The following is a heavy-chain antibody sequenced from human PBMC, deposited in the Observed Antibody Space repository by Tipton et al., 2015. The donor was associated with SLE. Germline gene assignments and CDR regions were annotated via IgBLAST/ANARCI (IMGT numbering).Heavy chain of an antibody. CDR1: GFTFSSHW. CDR3: TGHLIGIRALDY. V-gene: IGHV3-7*03. CDR2: IKDDGSET. D-gene: IGHD3-10*01. J-gene: IGHJ4*02. Sequence: SLRLSCAASGFTFSSHWMSWVRQAPGKGLQWVGSIKDDGSETYYVGSLKGRFTISRDNAKNSLYLQMNSMSAEDTAIYYCTGHLIGIRALDYWGQGALVTVSS.